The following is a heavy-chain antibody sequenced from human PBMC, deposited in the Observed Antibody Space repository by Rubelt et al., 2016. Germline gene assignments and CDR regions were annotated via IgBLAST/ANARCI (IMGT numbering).Heavy chain of an antibody. D-gene: IGHD6-19*01. Sequence: QLQLQESGPGLLKPSETLSLTCTVSGGSISSNRYHWGWIRQPPGKGLEWIGSIYYSGSSYYNPSLKSRVTIFVDTSKNQFPREVSSVTAADTAVYYCARPGYSSGWYWFDSWGQGTLVTVSS. CDR1: GGSISSNRYH. J-gene: IGHJ5*01. CDR3: ARPGYSSGWYWFDS. CDR2: IYYSGSS. V-gene: IGHV4-39*01.